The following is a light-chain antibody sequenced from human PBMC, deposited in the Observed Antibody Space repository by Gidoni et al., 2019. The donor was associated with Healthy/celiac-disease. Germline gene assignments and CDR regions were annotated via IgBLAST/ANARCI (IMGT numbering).Light chain of an antibody. CDR2: YAS. Sequence: EIVLTQSPATLSLSPGERATLSGRASQSVSSYLAWYQQKPGQAPRLLIYYASNRATGIPARFSGSGSGTDFTLTISRLEPEDFAVYYCQQRSNWPPWTFGQGTKVEIK. V-gene: IGKV3-11*01. CDR1: QSVSSY. CDR3: QQRSNWPPWT. J-gene: IGKJ1*01.